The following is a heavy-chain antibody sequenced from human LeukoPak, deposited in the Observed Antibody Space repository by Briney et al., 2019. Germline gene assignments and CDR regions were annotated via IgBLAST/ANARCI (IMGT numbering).Heavy chain of an antibody. CDR3: ARQVYSGYDYYFDY. CDR1: GGSISSYY. Sequence: SETLSLTCTVSGGSISSYYWSWIRQPPGKGLEWIGYIYYSGSTNYNPSLKSRVTISVDTSKNQFSLKLSSVTAADTAVYYCARQVYSGYDYYFDYWGQGTLVTVSS. D-gene: IGHD5-12*01. V-gene: IGHV4-59*01. J-gene: IGHJ4*02. CDR2: IYYSGST.